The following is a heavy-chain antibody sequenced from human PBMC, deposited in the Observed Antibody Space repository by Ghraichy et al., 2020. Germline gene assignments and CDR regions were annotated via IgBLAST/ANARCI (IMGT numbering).Heavy chain of an antibody. CDR3: ARTAYYDSWFDP. CDR1: GGSISSSSYY. V-gene: IGHV4-39*01. D-gene: IGHD3-3*01. CDR2: IYYSGST. Sequence: SETLSLTCTVSGGSISSSSYYWGWIRQPPGKGLEWIGSIYYSGSTYYNPSLKSRVTISVDTSKNQFSLKLSSVTAADTAVYYCARTAYYDSWFDPWGQGTLVTVSS. J-gene: IGHJ5*02.